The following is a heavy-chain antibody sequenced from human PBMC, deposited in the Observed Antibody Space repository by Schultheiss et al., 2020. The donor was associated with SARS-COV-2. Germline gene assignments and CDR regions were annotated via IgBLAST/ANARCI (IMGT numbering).Heavy chain of an antibody. D-gene: IGHD1-26*01. CDR3: ARDPRGGSYYVVKNAFDI. V-gene: IGHV3-30*01. J-gene: IGHJ3*02. CDR1: GFTFSSYA. Sequence: GGSLRLSCAASGFTFSSYAMHWVRQAPGKGLEWVAVISYDGSNKYYADSVKGRFTISRDNSKNTLYLQMNSLRAEDTAVYYCARDPRGGSYYVVKNAFDIWGQGTMVTVSS. CDR2: ISYDGSNK.